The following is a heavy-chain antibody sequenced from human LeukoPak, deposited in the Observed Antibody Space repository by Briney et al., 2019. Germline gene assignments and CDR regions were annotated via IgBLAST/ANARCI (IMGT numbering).Heavy chain of an antibody. CDR1: GFTFSSYA. Sequence: GGSLRLSCAASGFTFSSYAMSWVRQAPGKGLEWVSAISGSGGSTYYADSVKGRFTISRDNSKNSLYLQMNSLRAEDTAVYYRARATYGSGSYYLFDYWGQGTLVTVSS. D-gene: IGHD3-10*01. CDR3: ARATYGSGSYYLFDY. CDR2: ISGSGGST. V-gene: IGHV3-23*01. J-gene: IGHJ4*02.